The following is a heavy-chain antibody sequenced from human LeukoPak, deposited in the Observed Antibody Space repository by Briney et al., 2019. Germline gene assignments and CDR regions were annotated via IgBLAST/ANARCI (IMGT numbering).Heavy chain of an antibody. D-gene: IGHD6-13*01. J-gene: IGHJ4*01. V-gene: IGHV3-7*01. CDR2: IRQDGGER. Sequence: GGSLRLSCAVSGFTFTSYWMNWVRQAPGKGLEWVACIRQDGGERSYVDSVKGRFTISRDNTKNSLYLQMSSLRAEDTAVYYCARGGTAAGLYFDLWGQGTLVTVSS. CDR1: GFTFTSYW. CDR3: ARGGTAAGLYFDL.